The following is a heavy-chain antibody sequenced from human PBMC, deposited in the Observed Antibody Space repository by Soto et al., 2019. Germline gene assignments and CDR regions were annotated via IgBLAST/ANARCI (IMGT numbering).Heavy chain of an antibody. J-gene: IGHJ4*02. Sequence: GGSLRLSCAASGFTFSSYAMHWVRQAPGKGLEWVAVISYDGSNKYYADSVKGRFTISRDNSKNTLYLQMNSLRAEDTAVYYCARYSSGWDCFDYWGQGTLVTVSS. V-gene: IGHV3-30-3*01. CDR3: ARYSSGWDCFDY. D-gene: IGHD6-19*01. CDR2: ISYDGSNK. CDR1: GFTFSSYA.